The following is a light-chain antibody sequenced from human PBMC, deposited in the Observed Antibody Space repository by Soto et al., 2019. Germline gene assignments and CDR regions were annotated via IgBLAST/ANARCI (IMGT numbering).Light chain of an antibody. CDR3: SSYKSSPV. CDR2: DVS. V-gene: IGLV2-14*01. Sequence: QSALTQPASVSRSPGQSITVSCTGTRSDVGGYNYVSWYQQHPGKAPKLIIYDVSNRPSGVSNRFSGSKSGNTASLTISGLQAEDEADYYCSSYKSSPVFGTGTKVTVL. CDR1: RSDVGGYNY. J-gene: IGLJ1*01.